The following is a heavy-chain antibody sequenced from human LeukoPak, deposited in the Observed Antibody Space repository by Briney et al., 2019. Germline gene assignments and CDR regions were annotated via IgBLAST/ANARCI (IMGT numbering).Heavy chain of an antibody. CDR2: INHSGST. CDR3: ARWDSGSWHFDY. J-gene: IGHJ4*02. D-gene: IGHD6-13*01. Sequence: SETLSLTCAVYGGSFSGYYWSWIRQPPGKGLEWIGEINHSGSTNYNPSLKSRVTISVDTSKNQFSLKLSSVTAADTAVYYCARWDSGSWHFDYWGQGTLVTVSS. V-gene: IGHV4-34*01. CDR1: GGSFSGYY.